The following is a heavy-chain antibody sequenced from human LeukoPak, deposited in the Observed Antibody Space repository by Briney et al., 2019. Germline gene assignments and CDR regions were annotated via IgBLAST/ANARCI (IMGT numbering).Heavy chain of an antibody. CDR3: ARLRSDYYDSSGYYGWFDP. D-gene: IGHD3-22*01. Sequence: HGESLKISCKGSGYSFTSYWIGWVRQMPGKGRKWMGIIYPGDSDARYSPSFQGQVTISADKSISTAYLQWSSLKASDTAMYYCARLRSDYYDSSGYYGWFDPWGQGTLVTVSS. V-gene: IGHV5-51*01. J-gene: IGHJ5*02. CDR2: IYPGDSDA. CDR1: GYSFTSYW.